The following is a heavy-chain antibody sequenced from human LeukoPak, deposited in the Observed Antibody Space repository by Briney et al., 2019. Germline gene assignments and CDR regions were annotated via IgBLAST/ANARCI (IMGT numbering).Heavy chain of an antibody. D-gene: IGHD1-26*01. CDR1: GYTFSSYD. CDR3: TRVRLGDSYYFGY. J-gene: IGHJ4*02. CDR2: MNPNSGNT. V-gene: IGHV1-8*01. Sequence: ASVKVSCKTSGYTFSSYDFTWVRQAPGQGLEWVGWMNPNSGNTGYAQKFQGRVTLTRDTSISTAYMELSSLRFEDTAIYYCTRVRLGDSYYFGYWGQGALVTVSS.